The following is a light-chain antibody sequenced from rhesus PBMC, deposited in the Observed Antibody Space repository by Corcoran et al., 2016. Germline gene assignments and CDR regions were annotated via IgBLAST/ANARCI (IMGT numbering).Light chain of an antibody. Sequence: DIQMTQSPSSLSASVGDRVTITCQASQSLSNFLNWYQQKPGKIHKLLIYRASSLQSGIPSRFSGSGSGTDFTLTISSLQPEDFATYYCQQGYNYPLTFGGGTKVELK. CDR3: QQGYNYPLT. V-gene: IGKV1-43*03. CDR1: QSLSNF. CDR2: RAS. J-gene: IGKJ4*01.